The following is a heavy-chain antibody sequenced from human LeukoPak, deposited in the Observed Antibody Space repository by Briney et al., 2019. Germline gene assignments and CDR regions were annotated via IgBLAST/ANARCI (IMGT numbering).Heavy chain of an antibody. D-gene: IGHD2-8*02. CDR2: IKPDGSEK. J-gene: IGHJ4*02. V-gene: IGHV3-7*01. Sequence: GGSLRLSCVPSRFTFRNYWMNTGRQAPGKGLEWVAIIKPDGSEKFYADSVRGRLTISRDNTKNSLYLQMNSLRADDTAVYYCARGGAWSWDNWGQGTLVTVSS. CDR1: RFTFRNYW. CDR3: ARGGAWSWDN.